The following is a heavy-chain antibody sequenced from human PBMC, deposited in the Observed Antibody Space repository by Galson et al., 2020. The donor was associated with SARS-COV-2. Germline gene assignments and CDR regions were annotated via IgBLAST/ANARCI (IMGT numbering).Heavy chain of an antibody. V-gene: IGHV4-34*01. CDR3: ARGQYVLHTTAFFGQKRFLDHGLDV. J-gene: IGHJ6*02. CDR2: IYHTGSI. D-gene: IGHD4-4*01. Sequence: SQASETLSLTCAVSTGSSSHLYWAWIRQAQGKGPEWNGEIYHTGSIYYNPTPRGRATITGDTSRREFSLRLQSVTAADTAVYFCARGQYVLHTTAFFGQKRFLDHGLDVWGQGTAVTVSS. CDR1: TGSSSHLY.